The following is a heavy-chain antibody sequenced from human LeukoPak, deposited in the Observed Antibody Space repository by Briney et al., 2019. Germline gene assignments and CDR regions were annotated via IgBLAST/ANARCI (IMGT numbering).Heavy chain of an antibody. Sequence: GASVKVSCKASGYTFTGYYIHWVRQAPGQGLEWMGWINPNSGDTNYAQKFQGRVTMARDTSISTAYMELSSLISDDTAVYYCARTSGRVPDYWGQGTLVTVSS. D-gene: IGHD3-10*01. CDR2: INPNSGDT. J-gene: IGHJ4*02. V-gene: IGHV1-2*02. CDR1: GYTFTGYY. CDR3: ARTSGRVPDY.